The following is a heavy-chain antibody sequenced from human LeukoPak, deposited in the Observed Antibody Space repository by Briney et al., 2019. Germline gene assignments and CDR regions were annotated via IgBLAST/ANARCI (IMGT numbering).Heavy chain of an antibody. J-gene: IGHJ3*02. D-gene: IGHD6-13*01. CDR2: IRYDGSNT. CDR3: ARGGSSWDFAFDI. V-gene: IGHV3-30*02. Sequence: GGSLRLSCEASGFTFSSYDMHWVRQAPGKGLEWVAFIRYDGSNTYYADSVKGRFTISRDNSKNTLYLQMNSLRAEDTAVYYCARGGSSWDFAFDIWGQGTMVTVSS. CDR1: GFTFSSYD.